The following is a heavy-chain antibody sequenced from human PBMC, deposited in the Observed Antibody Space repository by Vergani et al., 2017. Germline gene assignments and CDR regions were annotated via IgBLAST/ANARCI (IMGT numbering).Heavy chain of an antibody. Sequence: QVHLVQSGAEVKKPGSSVKVSCRASGGTFSSFAISWVRQAPGQGLEWIGRIIPVFGMLNHGPRFEAKVTISADEATSTAYMELTNLRSDDTAVYYCAIRNMPRYHFDSWGPGTLVTVSS. CDR2: IIPVFGML. V-gene: IGHV1-69*13. J-gene: IGHJ4*02. CDR1: GGTFSSFA. D-gene: IGHD2-2*01. CDR3: AIRNMPRYHFDS.